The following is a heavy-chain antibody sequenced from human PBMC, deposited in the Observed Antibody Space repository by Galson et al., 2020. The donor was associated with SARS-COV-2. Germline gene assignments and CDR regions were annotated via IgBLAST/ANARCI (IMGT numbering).Heavy chain of an antibody. J-gene: IGHJ4*02. V-gene: IGHV3-7*01. CDR2: IKQDGSEK. CDR1: GFTFSSYW. Sequence: GESLKISCAASGFTFSSYWMSWVRQAPGKGLEWVANIKQDGSEKYYVDSVKGRFTISRDNAKNSLYLQMNSLRAEDTAVYYCARRRSGVVVVQNYYFDYWGQGTLVTVSS. D-gene: IGHD3-22*01. CDR3: ARRRSGVVVVQNYYFDY.